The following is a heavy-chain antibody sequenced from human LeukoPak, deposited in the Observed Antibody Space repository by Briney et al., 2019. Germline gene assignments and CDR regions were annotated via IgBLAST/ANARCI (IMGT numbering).Heavy chain of an antibody. J-gene: IGHJ4*02. CDR2: IKQDGSQK. Sequence: GGSLRLSCGASGFTFTSHWMSWVRQVPGKGLEWVANIKQDGSQKYYVDSVKGRFTISRDNAKNSLYLQLNSLRVEDTAVYYCARDADGGYSFAYWGQGTLVTVSS. CDR3: ARDADGGYSFAY. V-gene: IGHV3-7*01. CDR1: GFTFTSHW. D-gene: IGHD5-12*01.